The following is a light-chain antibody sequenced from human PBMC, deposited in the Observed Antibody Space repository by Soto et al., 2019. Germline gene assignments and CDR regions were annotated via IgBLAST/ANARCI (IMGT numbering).Light chain of an antibody. J-gene: IGKJ3*01. CDR2: DAS. Sequence: EIVLTQSPATLSLSPGERATLSCRTSQSISSYLVWYQQKPGQPPRVLIYDASNRATGIPVRFSGSGSGTEFTLTISSLEPADFAVYYCLQRSNWPLTFGPGTKIDIK. CDR1: QSISSY. CDR3: LQRSNWPLT. V-gene: IGKV3-11*01.